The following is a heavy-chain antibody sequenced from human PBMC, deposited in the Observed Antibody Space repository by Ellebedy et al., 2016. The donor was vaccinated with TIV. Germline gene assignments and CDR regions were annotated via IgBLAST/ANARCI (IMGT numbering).Heavy chain of an antibody. Sequence: GESLKISCEASGFIFSTYGMHWVRQAPGKGLEWVAFIWYGGGNKYYADSVKGRFTISRDNSKNTLYLQMNNLGADDTAVFYCARNRHVERGDCLDYWGQGTLVTVSS. V-gene: IGHV3-33*01. D-gene: IGHD2-21*02. J-gene: IGHJ4*02. CDR3: ARNRHVERGDCLDY. CDR2: IWYGGGNK. CDR1: GFIFSTYG.